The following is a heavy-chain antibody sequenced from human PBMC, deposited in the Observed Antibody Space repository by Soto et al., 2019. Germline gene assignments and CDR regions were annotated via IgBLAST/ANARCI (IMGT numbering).Heavy chain of an antibody. CDR2: IYSGGST. D-gene: IGHD1-1*01. J-gene: IGHJ3*02. CDR3: ASGAKNWNDVSAFDI. V-gene: IGHV3-66*01. Sequence: GGSLRLSCAASGFTVSSNYMSWVRQAPGKGLEWVSVIYSGGSTYYADSVKGRFTISRDNSKNTLYLQMNSLRAEDTAVYYCASGAKNWNDVSAFDIWGQGTMVTVSS. CDR1: GFTVSSNY.